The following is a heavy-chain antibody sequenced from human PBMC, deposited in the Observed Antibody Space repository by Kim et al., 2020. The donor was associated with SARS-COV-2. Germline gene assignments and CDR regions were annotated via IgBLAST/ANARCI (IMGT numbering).Heavy chain of an antibody. V-gene: IGHV3-48*03. CDR2: ISSGGSTI. CDR1: GFTFSSYE. D-gene: IGHD5-18*01. CDR3: ARLSPETSYGFDY. J-gene: IGHJ4*02. Sequence: GGSLRLSCAASGFTFSSYEMNWVRQAPGKGLEWVSYISSGGSTIYYADSVKGRFTISRDNAKNSLYLQMNSLRAEDTAVYYCARLSPETSYGFDYWGQGTLVTVSS.